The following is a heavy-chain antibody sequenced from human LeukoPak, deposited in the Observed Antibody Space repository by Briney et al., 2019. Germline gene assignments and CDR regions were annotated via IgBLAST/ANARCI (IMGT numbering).Heavy chain of an antibody. CDR2: ISYDGSNK. V-gene: IGHV3-30-3*01. CDR3: ARDPNYDFWMDY. J-gene: IGHJ4*02. Sequence: PGRSLRLSCAASGFTFSSYAMHWVRQAPGKGLEWVAVISYDGSNKYYADPVKGRFTISRDNSKNTLYLQMNSLRAEDTAVYYCARDPNYDFWMDYWGQGTLVTVS. D-gene: IGHD3-3*01. CDR1: GFTFSSYA.